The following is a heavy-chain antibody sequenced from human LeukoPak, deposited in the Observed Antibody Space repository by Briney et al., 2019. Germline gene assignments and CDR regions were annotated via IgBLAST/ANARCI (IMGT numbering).Heavy chain of an antibody. J-gene: IGHJ3*02. CDR1: GGSISSGGYS. CDR2: IYYSGST. CDR3: ARELLWAFDI. V-gene: IGHV4-30-4*07. D-gene: IGHD3-10*01. Sequence: PSETLSLTCAVSGGSISSGGYSWSWIRQPPGKGLEWIGYIYYSGSTYYNPSLKSRVTISVDTSKNQFSLKLSSVTAADTAVYYCARELLWAFDIWGQGTMVTVSS.